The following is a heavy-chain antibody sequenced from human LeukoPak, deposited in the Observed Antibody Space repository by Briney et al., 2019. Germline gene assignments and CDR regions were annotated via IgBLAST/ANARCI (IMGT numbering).Heavy chain of an antibody. CDR3: ARERGLGYCSGGSCYFDI. D-gene: IGHD2-15*01. J-gene: IGHJ3*02. Sequence: SETLSLTCTVSGGSISSYYWSWIRQPPGKGLEWIGYIYYSGSTNYNPSLKSRVTISVDTSKNQFSLKLSSVTAADTAVYYCARERGLGYCSGGSCYFDIWGQGTMVTVSS. CDR1: GGSISSYY. V-gene: IGHV4-59*01. CDR2: IYYSGST.